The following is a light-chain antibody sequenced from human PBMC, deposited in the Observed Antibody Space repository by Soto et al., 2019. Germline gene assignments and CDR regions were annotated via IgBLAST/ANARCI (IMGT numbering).Light chain of an antibody. CDR3: QKYNSAPRT. J-gene: IGKJ1*01. CDR2: AAS. Sequence: DIQMTQSPSSLSASVGDRVTISCRASQGIIDYLAWYQQKPGKVPKLLIYAASTLQSGVPSRFSGSGSGTDFTLTISSLQPEDVATYYCQKYNSAPRTFGQGTKVEVK. V-gene: IGKV1-27*01. CDR1: QGIIDY.